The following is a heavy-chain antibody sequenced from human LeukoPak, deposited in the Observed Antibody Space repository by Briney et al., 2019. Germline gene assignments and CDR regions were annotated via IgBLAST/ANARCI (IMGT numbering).Heavy chain of an antibody. V-gene: IGHV1-2*02. D-gene: IGHD2-21*02. Sequence: ASVKVSCKASGYTFTGYYMHWVRQAPGQGLEWMGWINPNSGGTNYAQKFQGRVTMTRDTSISTAYMELSRLRSDDTAVYYCATWGADYCGGDCYSVVDYWGQGTLVTVSS. J-gene: IGHJ4*02. CDR3: ATWGADYCGGDCYSVVDY. CDR1: GYTFTGYY. CDR2: INPNSGGT.